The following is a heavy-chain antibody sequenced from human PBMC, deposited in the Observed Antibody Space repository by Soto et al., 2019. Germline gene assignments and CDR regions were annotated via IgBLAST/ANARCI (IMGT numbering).Heavy chain of an antibody. J-gene: IGHJ6*04. V-gene: IGHV1-69*13. CDR3: ARSKMGGVVIKSYYGMSC. CDR2: IIPIFGTA. D-gene: IGHD3-3*01. CDR1: GGTFSRYA. Sequence: AVNVSCKSSGGTFSRYAISWVRQAPGQGLEWMGGIIPIFGTANYAQKFQGRVTITADESTSTAYMELSSLRSEDTAVYYCARSKMGGVVIKSYYGMSCWGKGPMVTVSS.